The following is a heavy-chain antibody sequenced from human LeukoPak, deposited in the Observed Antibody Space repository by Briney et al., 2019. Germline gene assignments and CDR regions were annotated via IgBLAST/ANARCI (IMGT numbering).Heavy chain of an antibody. V-gene: IGHV4-59*01. Sequence: PSEILSLTCTVSGASISSDYWTWIRQPPGKGLEWIGCGHKSGSTHYNPSLRSRVTISVDTSKSQFSLKLNSVTAADTAVYYCARDKAGDFDYWGQGTLVTVSS. CDR3: ARDKAGDFDY. J-gene: IGHJ4*02. CDR1: GASISSDY. CDR2: GHKSGST. D-gene: IGHD6-13*01.